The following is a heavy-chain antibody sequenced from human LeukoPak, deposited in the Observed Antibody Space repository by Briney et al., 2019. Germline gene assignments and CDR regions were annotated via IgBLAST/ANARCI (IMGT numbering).Heavy chain of an antibody. CDR1: GGSISSGGYY. Sequence: SETLSLTCTVSGGSISSGGYYWSWIRQHPGKGLEWIGYIYYGGSTYYNPSLKSRLTISVDTSKNQFSLKLSSVTAADTAEYYCARDRVSYYGSGDWFDPWGQGTLVTVSS. D-gene: IGHD3-10*01. J-gene: IGHJ5*02. V-gene: IGHV4-31*03. CDR3: ARDRVSYYGSGDWFDP. CDR2: IYYGGST.